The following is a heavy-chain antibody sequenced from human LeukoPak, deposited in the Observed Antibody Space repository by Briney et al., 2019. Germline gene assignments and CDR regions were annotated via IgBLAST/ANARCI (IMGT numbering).Heavy chain of an antibody. CDR2: IIPILGIA. CDR1: GYTFTSYG. J-gene: IGHJ4*02. CDR3: ARDGDYDGSSGYYYPSFDY. V-gene: IGHV1-69*04. D-gene: IGHD3-22*01. Sequence: SVTVSFKASGYTFTSYGISWVRQTPGQGLEWMGRIIPILGIANYAQKLQGRVTITADKSTSTAYMELSSLRSEDTAVYYCARDGDYDGSSGYYYPSFDYWGQGTLVTVSS.